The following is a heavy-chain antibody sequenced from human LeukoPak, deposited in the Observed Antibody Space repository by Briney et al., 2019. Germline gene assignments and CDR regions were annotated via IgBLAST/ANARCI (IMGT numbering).Heavy chain of an antibody. V-gene: IGHV4-59*12. CDR2: IYYSGST. J-gene: IGHJ4*02. Sequence: SETLSLTCTVSGGSISSYYWSWIRQPPGKGLEWIGYIYYSGSTNYNPPLKSRVTMSVDTSKNQFSLKLSSVTAADTAVYYCARGRDTFTIVVVPAASEDYWGQGTLVTVSS. CDR1: GGSISSYY. CDR3: ARGRDTFTIVVVPAASEDY. D-gene: IGHD2-2*01.